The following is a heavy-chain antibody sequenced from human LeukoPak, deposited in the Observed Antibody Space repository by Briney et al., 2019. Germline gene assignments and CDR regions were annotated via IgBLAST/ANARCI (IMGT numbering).Heavy chain of an antibody. Sequence: GGSLRLSCAASGFTFSSYSMNWVRQAPGKGLEWVSSISSSSSYIYYADSVKGRFTISRDNAKNSLYLQMNSLRAEDTAVYYCARDCMVVAAAAPYYMDVWGKGTTVTVSS. CDR2: ISSSSSYI. V-gene: IGHV3-21*01. D-gene: IGHD2-2*01. CDR3: ARDCMVVAAAAPYYMDV. J-gene: IGHJ6*03. CDR1: GFTFSSYS.